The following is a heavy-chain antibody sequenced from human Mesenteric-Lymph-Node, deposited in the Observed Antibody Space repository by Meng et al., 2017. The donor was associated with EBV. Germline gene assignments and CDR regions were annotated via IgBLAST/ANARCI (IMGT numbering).Heavy chain of an antibody. J-gene: IGHJ5*02. D-gene: IGHD3-10*01. V-gene: IGHV4-30-4*01. Sequence: QAQRPEPGPALVKPSQTLSLTCSVSSGAINSGSYDWWWIRQPPGKGLEWIGYIYYSGSTYYNPSLKSRVTISVDTSKNQFSLKLKSVTAADTAVYYCARAHRVLFGELNWFDPWGQGTLVTVSS. CDR1: SGAINSGSYD. CDR3: ARAHRVLFGELNWFDP. CDR2: IYYSGST.